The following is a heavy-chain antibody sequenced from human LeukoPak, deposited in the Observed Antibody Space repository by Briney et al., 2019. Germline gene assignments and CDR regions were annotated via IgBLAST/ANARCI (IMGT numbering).Heavy chain of an antibody. J-gene: IGHJ4*02. CDR2: INTDGSST. CDR1: GFSFSSYW. Sequence: GGSLRLSCAASGFSFSSYWMHWVRQAPGKGLVWVSRINTDGSSTSYADSVKGRFTISRDNAKNTPYLQMNSLRAEDTAVYYCARDPDRTFYYGSGSDGFDYWGQGTLVTVSS. CDR3: ARDPDRTFYYGSGSDGFDY. V-gene: IGHV3-74*01. D-gene: IGHD3-10*01.